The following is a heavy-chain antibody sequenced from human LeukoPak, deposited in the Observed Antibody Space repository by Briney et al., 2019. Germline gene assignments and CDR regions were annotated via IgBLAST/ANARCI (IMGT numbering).Heavy chain of an antibody. D-gene: IGHD1-1*01. CDR3: ARDRGTWNDDGFDY. CDR2: INHSGST. J-gene: IGHJ4*02. V-gene: IGHV4-34*01. CDR1: GGSFSGYY. Sequence: SETLSLTCAVYGGSFSGYYWSWIRQPPGKGLEWIGEINHSGSTNYNPSLKSRVTISVDTSKNQFSLKLSSVSAADTAVYYCARDRGTWNDDGFDYWGQGTLVTVSS.